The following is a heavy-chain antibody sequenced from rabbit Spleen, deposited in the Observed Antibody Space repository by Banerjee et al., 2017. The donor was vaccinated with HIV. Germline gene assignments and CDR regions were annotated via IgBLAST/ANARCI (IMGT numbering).Heavy chain of an antibody. J-gene: IGHJ4*01. CDR1: GIDFSSWYY. V-gene: IGHV1S43*01. D-gene: IGHD7-1*01. CDR2: IYVSSGST. CDR3: VRDLGYAGYADHDYAYFNL. Sequence: QQQLEESGGGLVKPGGTLTLTCKVSGIDFSSWYYMCWVRQAPGKGLELIGCIYVSSGSTWYASWVNGRFTISRSTSLNTVDLKMTSLTVADTATYFCVRDLGYAGYADHDYAYFNLWGQGTLVTVS.